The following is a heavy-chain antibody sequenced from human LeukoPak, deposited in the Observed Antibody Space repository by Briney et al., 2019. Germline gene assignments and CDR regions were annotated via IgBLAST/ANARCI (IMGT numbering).Heavy chain of an antibody. CDR3: ARELGIAAAGTTGFDY. CDR2: IKQDGSEK. D-gene: IGHD6-13*01. Sequence: GGSLRLSCAASGFTFSSYWMSWVRQAPGKELEWVANIKQDGSEKYYVDSVKGRFTISRDNAKNSLYLQMNSLRAEDTAVYYCARELGIAAAGTTGFDYWGQGTLVTASS. V-gene: IGHV3-7*03. CDR1: GFTFSSYW. J-gene: IGHJ4*02.